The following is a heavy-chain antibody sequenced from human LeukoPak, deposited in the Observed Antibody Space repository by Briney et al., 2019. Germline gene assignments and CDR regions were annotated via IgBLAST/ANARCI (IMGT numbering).Heavy chain of an antibody. CDR1: GFTFSSYG. CDR2: IRYDGSNK. J-gene: IGHJ4*02. D-gene: IGHD2-8*01. CDR3: ARLGYCTNGVCYGFDY. V-gene: IGHV3-30*02. Sequence: PGGSLRLSCAASGFTFSSYGMHWVRQAPGKGLEWVAFIRYDGSNKYYADSVKGRFTISRDNSKNRLYLQMNSLRAEDTAVYYCARLGYCTNGVCYGFDYWGQGTLVTVSS.